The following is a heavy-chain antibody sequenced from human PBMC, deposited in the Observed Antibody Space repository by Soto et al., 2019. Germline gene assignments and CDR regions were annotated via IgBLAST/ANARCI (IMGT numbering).Heavy chain of an antibody. CDR2: INPNSGGT. CDR1: GYTFTGYY. Sequence: VASVKVSCKASGYTFTGYYMHWVRQAPGQGLEWMGWINPNSGGTNYAQKFQGRVTMTRDTSISTAYMELSRLRSDDTAVYYCARFRLDYYGSGSYEGFDYWGQGTLVTVSS. V-gene: IGHV1-2*02. D-gene: IGHD3-10*01. J-gene: IGHJ4*02. CDR3: ARFRLDYYGSGSYEGFDY.